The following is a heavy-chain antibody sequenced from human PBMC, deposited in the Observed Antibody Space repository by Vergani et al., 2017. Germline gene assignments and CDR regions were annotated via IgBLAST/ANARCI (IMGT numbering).Heavy chain of an antibody. CDR1: EFTSVGIA. Sequence: EVQLEESGGGLVLPGRSLRLSCVPSEFTSVGIAMPWFRQAQGKGLKWVSVISWNSNSIGYADSVKGRFTISRDNAKNSLYLQMNSLRAEDTALYYCAKDLGTSSGGGWFDPWGQGTLVTVSS. V-gene: IGHV3-9*02. D-gene: IGHD6-6*01. CDR3: AKDLGTSSGGGWFDP. J-gene: IGHJ5*02. CDR2: ISWNSNSI.